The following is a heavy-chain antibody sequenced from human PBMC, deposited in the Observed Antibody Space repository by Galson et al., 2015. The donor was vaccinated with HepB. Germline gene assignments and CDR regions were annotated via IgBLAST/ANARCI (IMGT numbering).Heavy chain of an antibody. CDR3: AGQYYDVLTGYSKGLDV. Sequence: SLRLSCAASRFTFNNYGSHWVRQAPGRGLEWVAFISYDGSGKFYGDSVRGRFTISRDNSKNTLFLQMNSLRAEDTAVYFCAGQYYDVLTGYSKGLDVWGQGTTVTVSS. V-gene: IGHV3-33*01. D-gene: IGHD3-9*01. J-gene: IGHJ6*02. CDR2: ISYDGSGK. CDR1: RFTFNNYG.